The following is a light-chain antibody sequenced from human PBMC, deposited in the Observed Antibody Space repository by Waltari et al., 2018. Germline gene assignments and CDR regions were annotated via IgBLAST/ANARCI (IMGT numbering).Light chain of an antibody. J-gene: IGKJ4*01. CDR2: DAS. V-gene: IGKV3-11*01. CDR1: QSVSSY. Sequence: PGERATLSCRASQSVSSYLAWYQQKPGQAPRLLIYDASNRATGIPAGFSGSGSGTDFTLTISSLEPEDFAVYYCQQRSNWPPLTFGGGTKVEIK. CDR3: QQRSNWPPLT.